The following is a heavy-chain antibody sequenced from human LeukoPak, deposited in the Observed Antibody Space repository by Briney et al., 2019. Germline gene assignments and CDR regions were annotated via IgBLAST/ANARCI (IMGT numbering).Heavy chain of an antibody. CDR3: ARGSDYDFWSGYLGPYGMDV. Sequence: ASVKVSCKASGYTFTGYYMHWVRQAPGQGLEWMGWINPNSGGTNYAQKFQGRVTMTRDTSISTAYMELSRLRSDDTAVYYCARGSDYDFWSGYLGPYGMDVWGQGTTVTVSS. CDR2: INPNSGGT. V-gene: IGHV1-2*02. CDR1: GYTFTGYY. D-gene: IGHD3-3*01. J-gene: IGHJ6*02.